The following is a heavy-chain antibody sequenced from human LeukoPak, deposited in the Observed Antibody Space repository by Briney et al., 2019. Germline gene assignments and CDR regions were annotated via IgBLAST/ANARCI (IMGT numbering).Heavy chain of an antibody. CDR1: GYTFTGHY. J-gene: IGHJ4*02. V-gene: IGHV1-2*02. CDR2: INPNTGGI. Sequence: EASVKVSCKASGYTFTGHYIHWVRQAPGQGLEWMGWINPNTGGINFAQKFQGRVTMTRDTSISTVYMELSRLRSDDTAVYYCASPDSPERFVPFHFWGQGTLVTVSS. D-gene: IGHD5-24*01. CDR3: ASPDSPERFVPFHF.